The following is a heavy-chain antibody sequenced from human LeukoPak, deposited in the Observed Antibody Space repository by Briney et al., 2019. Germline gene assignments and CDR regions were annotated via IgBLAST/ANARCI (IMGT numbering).Heavy chain of an antibody. V-gene: IGHV4-34*01. Sequence: SETLSLTCAVYGGSFSGHYWSWIRQPPGKGLEWIGEINHSGSTNYNPSLKSRVTISVDTSKNQFSLKLSSVTAADTAVYYCARAPNWGSSYYYYYGMDVWGQGTTVTVSS. CDR2: INHSGST. D-gene: IGHD7-27*01. CDR1: GGSFSGHY. CDR3: ARAPNWGSSYYYYYGMDV. J-gene: IGHJ6*02.